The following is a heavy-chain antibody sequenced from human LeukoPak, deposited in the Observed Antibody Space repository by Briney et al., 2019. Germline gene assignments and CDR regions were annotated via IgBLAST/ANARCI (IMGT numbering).Heavy chain of an antibody. Sequence: SETLSLTCAVYGGSFSGYYWSWIRQPPGKGLEWIGEINHSGSTNYNPSLKSRVTISVDTSKNQFSLKLSSVTAADTAVYYCARGRRITMVRGVIPPAFDIWGQGTMVTVSS. CDR3: ARGRRITMVRGVIPPAFDI. CDR2: INHSGST. V-gene: IGHV4-34*01. D-gene: IGHD3-10*01. CDR1: GGSFSGYY. J-gene: IGHJ3*02.